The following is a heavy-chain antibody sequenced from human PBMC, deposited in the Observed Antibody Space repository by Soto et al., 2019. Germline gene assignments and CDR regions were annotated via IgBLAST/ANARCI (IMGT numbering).Heavy chain of an antibody. J-gene: IGHJ3*02. D-gene: IGHD3-22*01. CDR1: GYTFTSYA. CDR2: INAGNGNT. CDR3: ARGGIFDSRGYYYFRAFDT. V-gene: IGHV1-3*05. Sequence: QVQLVQSGAEEKKPGASVNVSCKASGYTFTSYAMHWVRQAPGQRLEWMGWINAGNGNTKYSQKFQGRVTITRDTSASTAYMELSSLRSEDTAVYYCARGGIFDSRGYYYFRAFDTWGQGTMVTVSS.